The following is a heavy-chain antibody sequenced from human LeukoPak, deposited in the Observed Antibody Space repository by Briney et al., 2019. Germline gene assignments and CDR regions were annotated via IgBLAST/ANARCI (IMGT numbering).Heavy chain of an antibody. Sequence: GASVKVSCKASGYTFTGYHMHWVRQAPGQGLEWMGWINPNSGGTNYAQKFQGRVTMTRDTSISTAYMELSSLRSEDTAVYYCARLLVSSWNNWFDPWGQGTLVTVSS. CDR2: INPNSGGT. J-gene: IGHJ5*02. V-gene: IGHV1-2*02. CDR1: GYTFTGYH. CDR3: ARLLVSSWNNWFDP. D-gene: IGHD6-13*01.